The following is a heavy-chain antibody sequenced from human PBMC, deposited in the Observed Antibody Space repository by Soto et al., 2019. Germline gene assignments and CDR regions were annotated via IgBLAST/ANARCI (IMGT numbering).Heavy chain of an antibody. D-gene: IGHD3-22*01. CDR3: AREGYYDSSGYYFFDY. CDR2: ISGNTGKT. CDR1: GYTFISYG. J-gene: IGHJ4*02. Sequence: ASVKVSCKASGYTFISYGVSWVRQAPGQGLEWMGWISGNTGKTNYAQKLQGRVTMTRDTSISTAYMELSRLRSDDTAVYYCAREGYYDSSGYYFFDYWGQGTLVTVSS. V-gene: IGHV1-18*01.